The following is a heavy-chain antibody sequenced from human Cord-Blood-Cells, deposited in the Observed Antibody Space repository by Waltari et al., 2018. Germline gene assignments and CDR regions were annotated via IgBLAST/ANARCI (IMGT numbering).Heavy chain of an antibody. D-gene: IGHD2-2*01. CDR3: ARRKDIVVVPAAIAAFDI. CDR2: IYYSGGT. CDR1: GGSISSSSYY. V-gene: IGHV4-39*01. Sequence: QLQLQESGPGLVKPSETLSLTCTVSGGSISSSSYYWGWIRQPPGKGLEWIGSIYYSGGTYYNPSLKSRVTISVDTSKNQFSLKLSSVTAADTAVYYCARRKDIVVVPAAIAAFDIWGQGTMVTVSS. J-gene: IGHJ3*02.